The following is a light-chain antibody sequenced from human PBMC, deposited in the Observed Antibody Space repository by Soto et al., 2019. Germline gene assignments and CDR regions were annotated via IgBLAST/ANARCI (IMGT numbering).Light chain of an antibody. CDR3: LQDYNYPYT. V-gene: IGKV1-6*01. CDR1: QAIGND. Sequence: AIQMTQSPSSLSASVGDRVTITCRASQAIGNDLGWFQVKAGKAPNLLIYAASSLQSGVPSRFSGSGFGTDFTLTISSLQPGDVATYYCLQDYNYPYTFGQGTKVEIK. J-gene: IGKJ2*01. CDR2: AAS.